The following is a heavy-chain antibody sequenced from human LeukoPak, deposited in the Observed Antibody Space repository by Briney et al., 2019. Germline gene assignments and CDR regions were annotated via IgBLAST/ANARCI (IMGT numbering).Heavy chain of an antibody. CDR2: ISYDGSNK. D-gene: IGHD5-18*01. V-gene: IGHV3-30*04. CDR3: ARSYSYVDY. J-gene: IGHJ4*01. CDR1: GFTFSSYA. Sequence: GRSLRLSCAASGFTFSSYAMHWVRQAPGKGLEWVAVISYDGSNKYYADSVKGRFTISRDNSKNTLYLQMNSLRAEDTAVYYCARSYSYVDYWGHGTLVTVSS.